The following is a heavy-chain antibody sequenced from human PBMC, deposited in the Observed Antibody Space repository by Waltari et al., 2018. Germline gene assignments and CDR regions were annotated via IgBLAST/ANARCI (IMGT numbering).Heavy chain of an antibody. D-gene: IGHD5-18*01. CDR1: GFTVSSNY. CDR3: ARDKSGYSYGYQGRQGCCCFDY. J-gene: IGHJ4*02. V-gene: IGHV3-66*02. Sequence: EVQLVESGGGLVQPGGSLRLSCAASGFTVSSNYMSWVRQAPGKGLEWVSVIYSGGSKYYADSMKGRFTISRDNSKNTLYLQMNSLRAEDTAVYYCARDKSGYSYGYQGRQGCCCFDYWGQGTLVTVSS. CDR2: IYSGGSK.